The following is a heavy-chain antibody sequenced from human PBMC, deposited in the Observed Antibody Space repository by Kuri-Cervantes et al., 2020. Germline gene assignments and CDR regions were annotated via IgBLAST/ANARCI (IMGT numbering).Heavy chain of an antibody. CDR3: ARDNLNFGFDY. Sequence: SETLSLTCTVSGGSISISSYYWGWIRQPPGKGLVWIGSIYYSGGTYYNLSLKSRVTISVDTSKNQFSLKLSSVTAADTAVYYCARDNLNFGFDYWGQGTLVTVSS. D-gene: IGHD3-10*01. CDR1: GGSISISSYY. CDR2: IYYSGGT. V-gene: IGHV4-39*07. J-gene: IGHJ4*02.